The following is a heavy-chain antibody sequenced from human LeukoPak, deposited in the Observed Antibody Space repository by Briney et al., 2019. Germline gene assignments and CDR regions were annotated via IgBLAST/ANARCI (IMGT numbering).Heavy chain of an antibody. CDR3: AKVTELRDGFDY. Sequence: GGSLRLSCAASGFTFGSYAMSWVRQAPGKGLEWVSAISGSGGSTYYADSVKGRFTISRDNSKNTLYLQMNSLRAEDTAVYYCAKVTELRDGFDYWGQGTLVTVSS. J-gene: IGHJ4*02. CDR2: ISGSGGST. CDR1: GFTFGSYA. D-gene: IGHD1-7*01. V-gene: IGHV3-23*01.